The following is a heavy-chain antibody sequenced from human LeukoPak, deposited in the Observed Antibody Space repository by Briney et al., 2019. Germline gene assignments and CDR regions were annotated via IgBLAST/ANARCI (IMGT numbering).Heavy chain of an antibody. Sequence: GRSLRLSCAASGFTFSSYAMHWVRQAPGKRLEWVAVISYDGSNKYYADSVKGRFTISRDNSKNTLYLQMNSLRAEDTAVYYCARAGYCSSTSCYSYYFDYWGQGTLVTVSS. CDR3: ARAGYCSSTSCYSYYFDY. CDR2: ISYDGSNK. J-gene: IGHJ4*02. CDR1: GFTFSSYA. V-gene: IGHV3-30*04. D-gene: IGHD2-2*01.